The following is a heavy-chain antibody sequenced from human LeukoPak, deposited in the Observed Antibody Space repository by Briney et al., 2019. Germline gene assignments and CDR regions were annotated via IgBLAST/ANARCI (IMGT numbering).Heavy chain of an antibody. Sequence: ASVKVSCKASGYTFTSYGISWVRQAPGQGLEWMGWINPNSGGTNYAQKFQGRVTMTRDTSISTAYMELSRLRSDDTAVYYCARVISIVGARDWGQGTLVTVSS. CDR1: GYTFTSYG. CDR2: INPNSGGT. J-gene: IGHJ4*02. D-gene: IGHD1-26*01. CDR3: ARVISIVGARD. V-gene: IGHV1-2*02.